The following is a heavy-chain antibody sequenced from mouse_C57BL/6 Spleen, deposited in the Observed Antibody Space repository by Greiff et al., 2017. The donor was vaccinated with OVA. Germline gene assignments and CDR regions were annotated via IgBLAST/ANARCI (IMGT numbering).Heavy chain of an antibody. Sequence: QVQLKQSGPELVKPGASVKLSCKASGYTFTSYDINWVKQRPGQGLEWIGWIYPRDGSTKYNEKFKGKATLTVDTSSSTAYMELHSLTSEDSAVYFCARRYYGSSLYAMDYWGQGTSVTVSS. J-gene: IGHJ4*01. CDR3: ARRYYGSSLYAMDY. V-gene: IGHV1-85*01. CDR2: IYPRDGST. D-gene: IGHD1-1*01. CDR1: GYTFTSYD.